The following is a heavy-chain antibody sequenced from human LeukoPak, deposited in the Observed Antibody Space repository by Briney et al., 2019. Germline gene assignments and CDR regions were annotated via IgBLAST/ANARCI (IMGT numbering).Heavy chain of an antibody. CDR1: GGSISSYY. J-gene: IGHJ5*02. V-gene: IGHV4-4*07. CDR2: ISASRST. Sequence: PSETLSLTCTVSGGSISSYYWSWIRQPAGKGLEWIGRISASRSTNYAPSLRSRVTMSVDTSTNQFPLKLSSVTAADTAVYYCATDISWFDPWGRGTLVTVSS. CDR3: ATDISWFDP.